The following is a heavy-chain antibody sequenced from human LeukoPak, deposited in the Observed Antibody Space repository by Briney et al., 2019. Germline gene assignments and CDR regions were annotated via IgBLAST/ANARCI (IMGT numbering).Heavy chain of an antibody. V-gene: IGHV4-59*01. D-gene: IGHD3-22*01. Sequence: SETLSLTCTVSGGSISSYYGSWIRQPPGKGLEWIGYIYYSGSTNYNPSLKSRVTISVDTSKNQFSLKLSSVTAADTAVYYCARDSSYDSSGYLDYWGQGTLVTVSS. J-gene: IGHJ4*02. CDR1: GGSISSYY. CDR2: IYYSGST. CDR3: ARDSSYDSSGYLDY.